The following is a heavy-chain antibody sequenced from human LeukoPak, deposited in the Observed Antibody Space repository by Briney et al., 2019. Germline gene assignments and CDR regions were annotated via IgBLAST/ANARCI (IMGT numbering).Heavy chain of an antibody. CDR1: GGSISSANYY. CDR3: ARGGEGYNYVY. Sequence: SETLSLTCTVSGGSISSANYYWNWIRQPPGKGLEWIGYISYSGSTHYNPSLKSRATISADTSKNQFSLKLTSMTAADTAVYHCARGGEGYNYVYWGQGTLVTASS. CDR2: ISYSGST. V-gene: IGHV4-30-4*01. J-gene: IGHJ4*02. D-gene: IGHD5-24*01.